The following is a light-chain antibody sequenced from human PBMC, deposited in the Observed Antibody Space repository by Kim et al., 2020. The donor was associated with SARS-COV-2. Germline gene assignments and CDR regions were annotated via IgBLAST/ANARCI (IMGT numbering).Light chain of an antibody. CDR1: QGISSY. CDR3: QQLNSYPPLT. CDR2: AAS. Sequence: AVGDRVTITCRASQGISSYLAWYQQKPGKAPKLLIYAASTLQSGVPSRFSGSGSGTDFTLTSSSLQPEDFATYYCQQLNSYPPLTFGPGTKVDIK. J-gene: IGKJ3*01. V-gene: IGKV1-9*01.